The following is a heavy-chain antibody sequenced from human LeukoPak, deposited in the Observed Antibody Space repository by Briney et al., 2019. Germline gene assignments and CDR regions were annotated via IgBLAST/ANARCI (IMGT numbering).Heavy chain of an antibody. D-gene: IGHD6-6*01. CDR2: ISYDGSNK. CDR1: GFTFSCYA. V-gene: IGHV3-30-3*01. CDR3: AKAGGSSSSHYYYYMDV. J-gene: IGHJ6*03. Sequence: GGSLRLSCAASGFTFSCYAMHWVRQAPGKGLEWVAVISYDGSNKYYADSVKGRFTISRDNSKNTLYLQMNSLRAEDTAVYYCAKAGGSSSSHYYYYMDVWGKGTTVTVSS.